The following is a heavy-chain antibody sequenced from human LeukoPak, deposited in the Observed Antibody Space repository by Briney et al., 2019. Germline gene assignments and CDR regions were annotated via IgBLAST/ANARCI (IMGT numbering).Heavy chain of an antibody. D-gene: IGHD3-22*01. Sequence: PSETLSLTCTVSGGSISSSSYYWGWIRQPPGKGLEWIGYIYYSGSTNYNPSLKSRVTISVDTSKNQFSLKLSSVTAADTAVYYCARATYYYDSSGYYGFDYWGQGTLVTVSS. CDR2: IYYSGST. CDR1: GGSISSSSYY. J-gene: IGHJ4*02. CDR3: ARATYYYDSSGYYGFDY. V-gene: IGHV4-61*05.